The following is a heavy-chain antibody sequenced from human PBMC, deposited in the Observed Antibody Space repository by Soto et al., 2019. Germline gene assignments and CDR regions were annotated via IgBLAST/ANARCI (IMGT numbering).Heavy chain of an antibody. CDR3: ATSVAGTYYYYGMDV. CDR2: IDPSDSYT. CDR1: GYSFTSYW. J-gene: IGHJ6*02. D-gene: IGHD6-19*01. Sequence: GESLKISCKGSGYSFTSYWISWVRQMPGKGLEWMGRIDPSDSYTNYSPSFQGHVTISADKSISIAYLQWSSLKASDTAMYYCATSVAGTYYYYGMDVWGQGTTVTVSS. V-gene: IGHV5-10-1*01.